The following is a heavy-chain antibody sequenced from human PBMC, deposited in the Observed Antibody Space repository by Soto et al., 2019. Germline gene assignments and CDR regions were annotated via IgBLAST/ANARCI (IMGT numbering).Heavy chain of an antibody. Sequence: VGSVRVSCAASGVTFGSYGMHWVRQAPGKGLEWVAVIWYDGSNKYYAESVKGRFTISRDNSKNTLYLQMNNLRAEDTAVYYCARDSHVGSGWQLTADYWGQGTLVTVSS. CDR1: GVTFGSYG. CDR2: IWYDGSNK. D-gene: IGHD6-19*01. V-gene: IGHV3-33*01. CDR3: ARDSHVGSGWQLTADY. J-gene: IGHJ4*02.